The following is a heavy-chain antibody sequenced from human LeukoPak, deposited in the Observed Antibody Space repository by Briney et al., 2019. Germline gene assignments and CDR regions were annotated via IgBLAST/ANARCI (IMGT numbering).Heavy chain of an antibody. CDR1: EFTFNNYA. CDR2: ISGSGGNT. D-gene: IGHD3-22*01. V-gene: IGHV3-23*01. J-gene: IGHJ3*02. Sequence: QSGGSLRLSCVASEFTFNNYAMAWVRQGPGKGLEWVSSISGSGGNTYYADSVKGRFTISRDNSKNTLYLQMNSLRAEDTAVYYCAKDLSYYDSSGYYYSGAFDIWGQGTMVTVSS. CDR3: AKDLSYYDSSGYYYSGAFDI.